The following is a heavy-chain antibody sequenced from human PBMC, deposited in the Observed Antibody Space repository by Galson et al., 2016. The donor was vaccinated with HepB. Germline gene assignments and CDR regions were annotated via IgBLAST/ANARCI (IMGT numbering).Heavy chain of an antibody. CDR3: ARNRLGWSLLEAIDS. D-gene: IGHD2-15*01. J-gene: IGHJ4*02. CDR1: GFTFRSYV. V-gene: IGHV3-21*01. CDR2: TSSGRSYI. Sequence: SLRLSCAASGFTFRSYVTNWVRQSPGKGLEWVSSTSSGRSYIYYADSVKGRFTISRDNAKNSLHLQMNSLRAEDTAVYYCARNRLGWSLLEAIDSWGQGTLVTVSS.